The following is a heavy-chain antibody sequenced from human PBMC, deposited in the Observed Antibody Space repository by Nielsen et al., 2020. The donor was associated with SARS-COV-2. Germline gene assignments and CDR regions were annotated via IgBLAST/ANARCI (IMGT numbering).Heavy chain of an antibody. CDR2: IYSGGST. CDR3: ARDPGIAARLYYYYYGMDV. D-gene: IGHD6-6*01. CDR1: GFTVSSNY. V-gene: IGHV3-53*01. Sequence: GESLKISCAASGFTVSSNYMSWVRQAPGKGLEWVSVIYSGGSTYYADSVKGRFTISRDNSKNTLYLQMNSLRAEDTAVYYCARDPGIAARLYYYYYGMDVWGQGTTVTVSS. J-gene: IGHJ6*02.